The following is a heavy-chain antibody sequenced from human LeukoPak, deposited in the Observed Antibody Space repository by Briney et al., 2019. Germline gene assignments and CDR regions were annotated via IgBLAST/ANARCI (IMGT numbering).Heavy chain of an antibody. J-gene: IGHJ5*01. CDR3: AREEYSSDWYGHDS. D-gene: IGHD6-13*01. CDR1: GGSISNTNYY. Sequence: SEILSLTCTVSGGSISNTNYYWAWIRQPPGRGLEWIGSIYYTGTTFDNPSLKSRVTLSVDTSKNQFSLRLTSVTAADTAFYYCAREEYSSDWYGHDSWGQGTLVTVSS. CDR2: IYYTGTT. V-gene: IGHV4-39*07.